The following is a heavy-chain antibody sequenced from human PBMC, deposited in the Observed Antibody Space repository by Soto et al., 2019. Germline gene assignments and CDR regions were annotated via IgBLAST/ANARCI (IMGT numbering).Heavy chain of an antibody. V-gene: IGHV3-15*01. CDR3: TTRTFYYDSSGYYCAY. J-gene: IGHJ4*02. Sequence: GGSLRLSCAASGFTFSNAWMFWVRQAPGKGLEWVGRIKGKTDGGTTDYVAPVKGRFTISRDDSKNTVYLQMNSLKTEDTAVYYCTTRTFYYDSSGYYCAYWGQGTLVTVSS. CDR2: IKGKTDGGTT. CDR1: GFTFSNAW. D-gene: IGHD3-22*01.